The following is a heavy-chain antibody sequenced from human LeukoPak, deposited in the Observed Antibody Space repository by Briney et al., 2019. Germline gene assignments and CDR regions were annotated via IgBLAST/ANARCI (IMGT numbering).Heavy chain of an antibody. Sequence: SETLSLTCAVYGGSFSGYYWSWIRQPPGKGLEWIGEINHSGSTNYNASLKSRVTISVDTSKNQFSLKLSSVTAADTAVYYCARGTDSSGWYDYYYYGMDVWGQGTTVTVSS. CDR2: INHSGST. J-gene: IGHJ6*02. CDR3: ARGTDSSGWYDYYYYGMDV. CDR1: GGSFSGYY. V-gene: IGHV4-34*01. D-gene: IGHD6-19*01.